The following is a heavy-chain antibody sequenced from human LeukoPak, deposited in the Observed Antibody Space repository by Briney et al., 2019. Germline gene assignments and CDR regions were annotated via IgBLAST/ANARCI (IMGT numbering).Heavy chain of an antibody. J-gene: IGHJ4*02. CDR3: AKVNYYYGSGVHGGFDY. CDR1: GFTFDDYA. D-gene: IGHD3-10*01. Sequence: PGGSLRLSCAASGFTFDDYAMHWVRQAPGRVLEWGSGISWNSGSIGYADSVKGRFTISRDNAKNSRYLQMNSLRAEDTGLYYCAKVNYYYGSGVHGGFDYWGQGTLVTVSS. CDR2: ISWNSGSI. V-gene: IGHV3-9*01.